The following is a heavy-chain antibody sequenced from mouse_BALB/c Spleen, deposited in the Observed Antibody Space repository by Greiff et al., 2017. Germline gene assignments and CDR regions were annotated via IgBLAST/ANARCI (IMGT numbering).Heavy chain of an antibody. CDR3: ARTGTGSWFAY. CDR1: GFSPSTSGMG. CDR2: IYWDDDK. V-gene: IGHV8-12*01. J-gene: IGHJ3*01. D-gene: IGHD3-3*01. Sequence: QVTLKVCGPGILQPSQTLSLTCSFSGFSPSTSGMGVSWIRQPSGKGLEWLAHIYWDDDKRYNPSLKSRLTISKDTSSNQVFLKITSVDTADTATYYCARTGTGSWFAYWGQGTLVTVSA.